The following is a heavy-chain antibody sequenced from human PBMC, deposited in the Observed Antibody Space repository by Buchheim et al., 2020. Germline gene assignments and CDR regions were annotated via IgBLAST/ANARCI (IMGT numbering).Heavy chain of an antibody. CDR2: ISYDGSNK. V-gene: IGHV3-30*04. J-gene: IGHJ4*02. Sequence: QVQLVESGGGVVQPGRSLRLSCAASGFTFSSYDMHWVRQAPGKGLEWVAVISYDGSNKYYADSVKGRFTISRDNSKNTLYLQMNSLRAEDTAVYYCAREGDGYFDYWGQGTL. CDR3: AREGDGYFDY. D-gene: IGHD5-24*01. CDR1: GFTFSSYD.